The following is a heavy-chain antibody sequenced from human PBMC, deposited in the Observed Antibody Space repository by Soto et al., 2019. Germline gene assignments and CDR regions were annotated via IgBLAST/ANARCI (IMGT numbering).Heavy chain of an antibody. V-gene: IGHV4-34*01. D-gene: IGHD3-3*01. J-gene: IGHJ5*02. Sequence: SETLSLTCAVYGGSFSGCYWSWIRQPPGKGLEWIGEISHSGSTNYNPSLKSRVTISVDTSKNQFSLKLSSVTAADTAVYYCARGGAKRITIFGVVTYSLGNWFDPWGQGTLVTVSS. CDR2: ISHSGST. CDR3: ARGGAKRITIFGVVTYSLGNWFDP. CDR1: GGSFSGCY.